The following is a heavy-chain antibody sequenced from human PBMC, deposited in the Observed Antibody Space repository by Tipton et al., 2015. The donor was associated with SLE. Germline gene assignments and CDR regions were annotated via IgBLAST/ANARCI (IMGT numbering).Heavy chain of an antibody. CDR1: GGSISSSDHY. Sequence: LRLSCTVSGGSISSSDHYWAWIRQPPGKGLEWLGSIDYSGSTYYKPSLESPVSMSGDTSKNQFSLKLSSVTAADTAVYYCASGILTGYAAFDIWGPGTMVTVSS. V-gene: IGHV4-39*07. D-gene: IGHD3-9*01. CDR3: ASGILTGYAAFDI. J-gene: IGHJ3*02. CDR2: IDYSGST.